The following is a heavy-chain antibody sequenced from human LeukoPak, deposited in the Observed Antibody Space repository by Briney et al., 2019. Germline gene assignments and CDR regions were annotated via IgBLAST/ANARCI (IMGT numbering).Heavy chain of an antibody. CDR3: IRDFRSADL. CDR1: GFTFSNYW. CDR2: IYVDGRTT. Sequence: AGGSLRLSCVASGFTFSNYWIHWVRQPPGKGLVWVSRIYVDGRTTNYADSVKGRFTISRDNAKNTVYLEMNSLSVEDTATYYCIRDFRSADLWGQGTLVTVTS. V-gene: IGHV3-74*01. J-gene: IGHJ5*02.